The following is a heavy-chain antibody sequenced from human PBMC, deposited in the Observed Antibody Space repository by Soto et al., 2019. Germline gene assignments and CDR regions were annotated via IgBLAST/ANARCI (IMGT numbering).Heavy chain of an antibody. Sequence: GGSLRLSCVASGFTLSSYWMTWVRQAPGKGLEWVANINQDGGEIYYVDSVKGRFTISRDNAKNSLYLQMSSLRVEDTALYYCARRRGGSSCMDVWGQGTTVTVSS. CDR2: INQDGGEI. CDR3: ARRRGGSSCMDV. D-gene: IGHD6-13*01. V-gene: IGHV3-7*05. CDR1: GFTLSSYW. J-gene: IGHJ6*02.